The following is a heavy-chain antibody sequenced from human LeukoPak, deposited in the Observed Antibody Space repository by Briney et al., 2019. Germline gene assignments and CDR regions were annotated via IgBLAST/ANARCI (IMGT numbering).Heavy chain of an antibody. CDR1: GYTFTSYD. CDR2: MNPNSGDT. V-gene: IGHV1-8*01. CDR3: ARVTRRGDMFDP. D-gene: IGHD2-21*01. J-gene: IGHJ5*02. Sequence: ASVKVSCKASGYTFTSYDINWVRQATGQGLEWMGWMNPNSGDTDYAQKFQGRVTMTRNTSISTAYTELSSLRSEDTAVYYCARVTRRGDMFDPWGQGTLVTVSS.